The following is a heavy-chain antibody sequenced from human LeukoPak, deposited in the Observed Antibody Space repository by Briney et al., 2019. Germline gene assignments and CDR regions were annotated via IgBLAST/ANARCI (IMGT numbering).Heavy chain of an antibody. J-gene: IGHJ4*02. CDR1: GLIFGDCW. D-gene: IGHD3-16*01. CDR3: AKVARHYDYVTNTY. Sequence: PGGSLRLSCVVSGLIFGDCWMSWVRQAPGKGLEWVANIKQDGSERYYVDSVKGRFTISRDNAKNSVYLQMNSLRADDTAVYYCAKVARHYDYVTNTYWGQGTLVTVSS. CDR2: IKQDGSER. V-gene: IGHV3-7*01.